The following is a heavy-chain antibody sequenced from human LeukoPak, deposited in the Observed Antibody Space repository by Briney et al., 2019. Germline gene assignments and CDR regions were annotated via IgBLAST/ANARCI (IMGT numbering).Heavy chain of an antibody. J-gene: IGHJ4*02. CDR2: ISAYNGNT. CDR1: GYTFTSYG. CDR3: ARDLWQMVRGVTSVY. D-gene: IGHD3-10*01. V-gene: IGHV1-18*01. Sequence: ASVRVSCKASGYTFTSYGISWVRQAPGQGLEWMGWISAYNGNTNYAQKLQGRVTMTTDTSTSTAYMELRSLRSDDPAVYYCARDLWQMVRGVTSVYWGQGTLVTVSS.